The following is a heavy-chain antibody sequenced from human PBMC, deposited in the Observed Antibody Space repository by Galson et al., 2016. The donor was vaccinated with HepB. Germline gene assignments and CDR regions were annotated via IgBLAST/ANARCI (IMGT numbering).Heavy chain of an antibody. CDR2: IKEDGSEK. V-gene: IGHV3-7*01. CDR3: ARERQEYYGAGSSAFDI. D-gene: IGHD3-10*01. Sequence: SLRLSCAASGFTFSSYWMSWVRQAPGKGLEWVANIKEDGSEKYYVDSVKGRFTISRDNARNSPYLQMNSLRAEDTAVYYCARERQEYYGAGSSAFDIWGQGTMVTVSS. J-gene: IGHJ3*02. CDR1: GFTFSSYW.